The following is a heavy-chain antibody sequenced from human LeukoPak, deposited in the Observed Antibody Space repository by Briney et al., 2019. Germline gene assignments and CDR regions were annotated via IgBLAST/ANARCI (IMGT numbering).Heavy chain of an antibody. D-gene: IGHD6-13*01. J-gene: IGHJ2*01. CDR3: ARVSSSWYFWYFDL. CDR2: INWNGGST. Sequence: GGSLRLSCAASGFIFSSSWMHWVRQVSGKGLEWVSGINWNGGSTGYADSVKGRFTISRDNAKNSLYLQMNSLRAEDTALYYCARVSSSWYFWYFDLWGRGTLVTVSS. CDR1: GFIFSSSW. V-gene: IGHV3-20*04.